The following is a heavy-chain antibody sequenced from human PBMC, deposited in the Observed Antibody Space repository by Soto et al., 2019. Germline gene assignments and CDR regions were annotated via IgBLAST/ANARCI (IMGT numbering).Heavy chain of an antibody. CDR2: IDHEHGHK. J-gene: IGHJ3*02. V-gene: IGHV1-24*01. CDR3: DNCRSGRSDALGI. Sequence: ASVKVSCKVSGHSLPELSIHWVRQGPGEGLEWMGGIDHEHGHKNYAQKFQGRLTLTQDTSTDTAYMELSNLTSDDTAVYFCDNCRSGRSDALGIPGQRTIVIGSS. CDR1: GHSLPELS. D-gene: IGHD1-20*01.